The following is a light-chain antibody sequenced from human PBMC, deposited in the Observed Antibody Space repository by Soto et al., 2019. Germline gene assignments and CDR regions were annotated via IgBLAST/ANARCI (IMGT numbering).Light chain of an antibody. CDR1: QSVTSTY. V-gene: IGKV3D-20*02. CDR2: DAS. Sequence: IVLTQSPGTLSLSPGERATLSCRASQSVTSTYLAWYQQKPGQAPRLLIYDASRRATGIPDRFSGSGSGTDFTLTISSLQYEDFAVYYCQQYNNWPWTFGQGNKVDIK. J-gene: IGKJ1*01. CDR3: QQYNNWPWT.